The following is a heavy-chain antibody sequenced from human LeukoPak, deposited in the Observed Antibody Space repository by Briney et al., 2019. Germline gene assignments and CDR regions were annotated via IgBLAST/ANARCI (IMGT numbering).Heavy chain of an antibody. V-gene: IGHV3-74*01. CDR3: AREMVADSRGYYDY. J-gene: IGHJ4*02. D-gene: IGHD3-22*01. CDR2: INTDGSST. CDR1: GFTFSSYW. Sequence: PGGSLRLSCAASGFTFSSYWMHWVRHAPGKGLVWVSRINTDGSSTSYADSVKGRFTISRDNAKNTLYLQMNSLRAEDTAVYYCAREMVADSRGYYDYWGQGTLVTVSS.